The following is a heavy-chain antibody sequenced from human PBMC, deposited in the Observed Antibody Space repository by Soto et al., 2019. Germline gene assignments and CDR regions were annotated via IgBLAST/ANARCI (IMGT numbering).Heavy chain of an antibody. CDR2: IWYDGSNK. CDR3: ARADSSGYYHSN. J-gene: IGHJ4*02. Sequence: PGGSLRLSCAASGFTFSSYGMHWVRQAPGKGLEWVAVIWYDGSNKYYADSVKGRFTISRDNSKNTLYLQMNSLRAEDTAVYYCARADSSGYYHSNWGQGTLVTVSS. CDR1: GFTFSSYG. D-gene: IGHD3-22*01. V-gene: IGHV3-33*01.